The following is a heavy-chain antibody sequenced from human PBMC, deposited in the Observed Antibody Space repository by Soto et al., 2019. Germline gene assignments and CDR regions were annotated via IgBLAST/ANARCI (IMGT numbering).Heavy chain of an antibody. Sequence: VQLVESGGGVVQPGRSLRLSCAASGFTFSSYGMHWVRQAPGKGLEWVAVISYDGSNKYYADSVKGRFTISRDNSKNTLYLQMNSLRAEDTAVYYCAKAPYGDYAYWGQGTLVTVSS. J-gene: IGHJ4*02. CDR3: AKAPYGDYAY. D-gene: IGHD4-17*01. CDR1: GFTFSSYG. CDR2: ISYDGSNK. V-gene: IGHV3-30*18.